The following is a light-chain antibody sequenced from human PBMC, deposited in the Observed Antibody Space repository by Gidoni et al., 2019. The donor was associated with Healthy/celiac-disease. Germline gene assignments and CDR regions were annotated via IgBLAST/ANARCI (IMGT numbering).Light chain of an antibody. CDR2: KDS. V-gene: IGLV3-25*03. CDR3: QSADSSGTYPSVV. CDR1: ALPKQY. J-gene: IGLJ2*01. Sequence: SYELPQPPSVSVSPGQTARITCSGDALPKQYAYWYQQKPGQAPVLVIYKDSERPSGIPERFSGSSSGTTVTLTISGVQAEDEADYYCQSADSSGTYPSVVFGGGTKLTVL.